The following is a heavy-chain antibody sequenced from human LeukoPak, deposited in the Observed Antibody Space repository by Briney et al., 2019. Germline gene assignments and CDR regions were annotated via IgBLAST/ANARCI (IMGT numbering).Heavy chain of an antibody. CDR3: AKDRGTGWYGIDY. J-gene: IGHJ4*02. CDR2: IYTSGST. CDR1: GGSISSGSYY. D-gene: IGHD6-19*01. V-gene: IGHV4-61*02. Sequence: SETLSLTCTVSGGSISSGSYYWSWIRQPAGKGLEWIGRIYTSGSTNYNPSLKSRVTISIDTSKKQFTLKLKSVTPADTAVYYCAKDRGTGWYGIDYWGQGTLVTVSS.